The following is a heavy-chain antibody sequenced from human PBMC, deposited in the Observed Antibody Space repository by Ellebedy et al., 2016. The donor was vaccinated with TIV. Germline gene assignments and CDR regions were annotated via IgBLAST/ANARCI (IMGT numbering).Heavy chain of an antibody. Sequence: PGGSLRLPCAASGFTFRTNWMSWVRQAPGKGLEWVASIKQDGSVKNYVDSVKGRFTISRDNAKNSLYLQMDSLRAEDTAVYYCARDCYWGQGTLVTVSS. J-gene: IGHJ4*02. CDR3: ARDCY. CDR1: GFTFRTNW. V-gene: IGHV3-7*03. CDR2: IKQDGSVK.